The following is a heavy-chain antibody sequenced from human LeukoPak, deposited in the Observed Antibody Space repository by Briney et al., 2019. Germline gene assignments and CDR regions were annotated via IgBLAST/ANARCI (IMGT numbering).Heavy chain of an antibody. V-gene: IGHV3-23*01. CDR1: GFPFSSYA. CDR2: ISGSGGST. J-gene: IGHJ4*02. CDR3: AKGSLLGSSDY. Sequence: GGSLRLSCAASGFPFSSYAMSWVRQAPGKGLEGVSAISGSGGSTYYADSVKGRFTISRDNSKNTLYLQMNSLRAEDTAVYYCAKGSLLGSSDYWGQGTLVTVSS. D-gene: IGHD3-10*01.